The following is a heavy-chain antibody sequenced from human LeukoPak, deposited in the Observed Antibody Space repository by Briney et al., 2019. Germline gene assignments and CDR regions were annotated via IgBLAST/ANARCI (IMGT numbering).Heavy chain of an antibody. CDR1: GGSISTSNYY. J-gene: IGHJ5*02. Sequence: SETLSLTCTVSGGSISTSNYYWGWIRQPPGKGLEWIGSIYYSGSTYYNPSLKSRVTISVDTSKNQFSLKLSSVTAADTAVYYCARVLRRSSNWFDPWGQGTLVTVSS. CDR3: ARVLRRSSNWFDP. D-gene: IGHD6-6*01. CDR2: IYYSGST. V-gene: IGHV4-39*07.